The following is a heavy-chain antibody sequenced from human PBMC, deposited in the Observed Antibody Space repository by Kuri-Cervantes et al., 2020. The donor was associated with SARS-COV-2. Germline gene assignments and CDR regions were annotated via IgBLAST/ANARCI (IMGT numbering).Heavy chain of an antibody. V-gene: IGHV1-8*02. Sequence: ASVKVSCKASGYTFRNNDINWVRQASGQGLEWMGWMNPDTGNSGYAQKFRGRVTMTRDTSMTTAYMELSSLRSDDTAVYYCARGRPGAAGHLTPLNFDYWGQGTLVTVSS. J-gene: IGHJ4*02. CDR2: MNPDTGNS. CDR1: GYTFRNND. CDR3: ARGRPGAAGHLTPLNFDY. D-gene: IGHD6-13*01.